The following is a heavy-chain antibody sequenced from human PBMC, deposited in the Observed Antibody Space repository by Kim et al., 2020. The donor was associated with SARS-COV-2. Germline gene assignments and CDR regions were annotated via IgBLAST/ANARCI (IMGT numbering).Heavy chain of an antibody. D-gene: IGHD6-6*01. V-gene: IGHV3-15*01. Sequence: GGSLRLSCAASGFTFSNAWMSWVRQAPGKGLEWVGRIKSKTDGGTTDYAAPVKGRFTISRDDSKNTLYLQMNSLKTEDTAVYYCTTWVYSSSSFGDYWGQGTLVTVSS. CDR1: GFTFSNAW. J-gene: IGHJ4*02. CDR2: IKSKTDGGTT. CDR3: TTWVYSSSSFGDY.